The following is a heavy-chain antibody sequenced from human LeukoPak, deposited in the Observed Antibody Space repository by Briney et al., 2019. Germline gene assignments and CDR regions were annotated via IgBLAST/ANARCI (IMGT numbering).Heavy chain of an antibody. J-gene: IGHJ6*02. CDR2: IYYSGST. CDR1: GGSISSSSYY. Sequence: SETLSLNCTVSGGSISSSSYYWGWIRQPPGKGLEWIGSIYYSGSTYYNPSLKSRVTISVDTSKNQFSLKLSSVTAADTAVYYCASHYGDYYYYYGMDVWGQGTTVTVSS. D-gene: IGHD4-17*01. CDR3: ASHYGDYYYYYGMDV. V-gene: IGHV4-39*01.